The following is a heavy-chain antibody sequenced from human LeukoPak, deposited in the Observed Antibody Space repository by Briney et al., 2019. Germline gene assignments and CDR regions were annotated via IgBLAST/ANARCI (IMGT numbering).Heavy chain of an antibody. D-gene: IGHD3-10*01. CDR1: GYTFTVYY. V-gene: IGHV1-2*02. J-gene: IGHJ4*02. CDR3: AREVVTMVRGASGPFDY. CDR2: INPNSGGT. Sequence: ASVKVSCKASGYTFTVYYMHRVRQAPGQGLEWMGWINPNSGGTNYAQKFQGRVTMTRDTSISTAYMELSRLRSDDTAVYYCAREVVTMVRGASGPFDYWGQGTLVTVSS.